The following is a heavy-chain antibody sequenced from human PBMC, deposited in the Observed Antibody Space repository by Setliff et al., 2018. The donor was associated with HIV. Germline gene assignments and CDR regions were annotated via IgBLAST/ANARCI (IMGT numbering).Heavy chain of an antibody. CDR1: GFTFSSCA. J-gene: IGHJ4*02. Sequence: PGGSLRLSCAASGFTFSSCAMSWVRQAPGKGLEWVLVISGSGASTYYADSVKSRFTISRDNSKNTLYLQMGSLRAEDMAVYYCARVRNWIYFDYWGQGTLVTVSS. V-gene: IGHV3-23*01. CDR2: ISGSGAST. D-gene: IGHD2-2*03. CDR3: ARVRNWIYFDY.